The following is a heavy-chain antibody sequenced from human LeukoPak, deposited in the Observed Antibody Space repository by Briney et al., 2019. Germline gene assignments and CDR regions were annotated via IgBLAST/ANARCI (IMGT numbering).Heavy chain of an antibody. Sequence: SVKVSCKASGGTFSSYAISWVRQAPGQGLEWMGRIIPIFGTANYAQKFQGRVTITTDESTSTAYMELSSLRSEDTAVYYCARKALGSRPDDYGAQGTLVTVSS. J-gene: IGHJ4*02. V-gene: IGHV1-69*05. CDR3: ARKALGSRPDDY. CDR1: GGTFSSYA. CDR2: IIPIFGTA. D-gene: IGHD5-12*01.